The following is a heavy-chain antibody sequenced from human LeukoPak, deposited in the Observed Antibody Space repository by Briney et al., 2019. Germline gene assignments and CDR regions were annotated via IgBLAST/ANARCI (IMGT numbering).Heavy chain of an antibody. J-gene: IGHJ6*03. CDR2: ISSSSSTI. D-gene: IGHD2-8*01. V-gene: IGHV3-48*01. CDR3: ARDPSIVLIVYAPYYMDV. CDR1: GYTFTSYA. Sequence: SCKVSGYTFTSYAMNWVRQAPGKGLEWVSYISSSSSTIYYADSVKGRFTISRDNAKNSLYLQMNSLRAEDTAVYYCARDPSIVLIVYAPYYMDVWGKGTTVTVSS.